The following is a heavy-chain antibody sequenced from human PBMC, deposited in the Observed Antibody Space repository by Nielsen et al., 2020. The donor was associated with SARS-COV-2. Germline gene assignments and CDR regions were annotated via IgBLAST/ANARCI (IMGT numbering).Heavy chain of an antibody. D-gene: IGHD3-3*01. J-gene: IGHJ2*01. Sequence: ASVKVSCKASGYTFTSYAMNWVRQAPGQGLEWMGWINTNTGNPTYAQGFTGRFVFSLDTSVSTAYLQISSLKAEDTAVYYCARDGGDYDFWSGPANWYFDLWGRGTLVTVSS. CDR2: INTNTGNP. CDR1: GYTFTSYA. CDR3: ARDGGDYDFWSGPANWYFDL. V-gene: IGHV7-4-1*02.